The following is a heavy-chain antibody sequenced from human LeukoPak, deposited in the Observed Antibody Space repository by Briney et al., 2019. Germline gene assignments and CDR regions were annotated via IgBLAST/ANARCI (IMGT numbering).Heavy chain of an antibody. D-gene: IGHD5-18*01. J-gene: IGHJ4*02. Sequence: GGSLRLSCAASGFTFSSYAMSWVRQAPGKGLEWVAVISYDGSNKYYADSVKGRFTISRDNSKNTLYLQMNSLRAEDTAVRYCARDLIGDTAMVPYDYWGQGTLVTVSS. CDR2: ISYDGSNK. CDR3: ARDLIGDTAMVPYDY. V-gene: IGHV3-30*04. CDR1: GFTFSSYA.